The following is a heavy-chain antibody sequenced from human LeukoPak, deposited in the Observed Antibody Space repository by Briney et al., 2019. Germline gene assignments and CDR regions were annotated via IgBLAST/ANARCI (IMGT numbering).Heavy chain of an antibody. CDR2: INTNTGNP. CDR3: GRDPRLGIRGYTYGYIDH. D-gene: IGHD5-18*01. CDR1: GYTFNTYS. J-gene: IGHJ4*02. Sequence: ASVKVSCKASGYTFNTYSITWVRQAPGQGLEWVGWINTNTGNPTYAQGFFTGRYVFSLDTSASTAYLQINGLKADDTAVYYCGRDPRLGIRGYTYGYIDHWGQGTLLTVAS. V-gene: IGHV7-4-1*02.